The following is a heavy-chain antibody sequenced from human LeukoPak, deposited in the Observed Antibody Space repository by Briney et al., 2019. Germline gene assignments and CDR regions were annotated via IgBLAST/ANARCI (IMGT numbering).Heavy chain of an antibody. CDR1: GGSISSSSYY. Sequence: SETLSLTCTVSGGSISSSSYYWSWIRQPAGKGLERIGRIYTSGSTNYNPSLKSRVTISVDTSKNQFSLKLSSVTAADTAVYYCARGKRYYYDSSGYYLAPHFDYWGQGTLVTVSS. CDR3: ARGKRYYYDSSGYYLAPHFDY. CDR2: IYTSGST. V-gene: IGHV4-61*02. J-gene: IGHJ4*02. D-gene: IGHD3-22*01.